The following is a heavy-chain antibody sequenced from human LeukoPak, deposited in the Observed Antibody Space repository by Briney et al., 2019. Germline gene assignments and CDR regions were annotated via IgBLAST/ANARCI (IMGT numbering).Heavy chain of an antibody. Sequence: SETLSLTCAVYGGSFSGYYWSWIRQPPGKGLEWIGRIYTSGSTNYNPSLKSRVTMSVDTSKNQFSLKLTSVTAADTAVYYCTREVRSAWASFDPWGQGALVIVSS. J-gene: IGHJ5*02. CDR2: IYTSGST. CDR1: GGSFSGYY. V-gene: IGHV4-4*07. CDR3: TREVRSAWASFDP. D-gene: IGHD1-26*01.